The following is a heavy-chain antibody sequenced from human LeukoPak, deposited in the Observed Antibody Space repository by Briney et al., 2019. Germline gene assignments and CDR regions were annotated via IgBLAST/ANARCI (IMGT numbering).Heavy chain of an antibody. V-gene: IGHV3-23*01. Sequence: GGSLRLSCAASGFTFSSYAMNWVRQAPGKGLEWVSAITGSGGRTYYADSVKGRFTISRDNSKNTLYLQMNSLRAEDTGIYYCAKEYTGTFSPFPSYFDNWGQGTLVTVSS. CDR3: AKEYTGTFSPFPSYFDN. J-gene: IGHJ4*02. CDR1: GFTFSSYA. D-gene: IGHD1-26*01. CDR2: ITGSGGRT.